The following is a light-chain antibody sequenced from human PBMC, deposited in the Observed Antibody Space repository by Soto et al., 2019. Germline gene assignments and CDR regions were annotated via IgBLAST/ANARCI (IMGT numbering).Light chain of an antibody. V-gene: IGKV3-15*01. Sequence: VMTQAPATLSVSPGERATLSCRASQTINNNVAWYQLKDGQVPRLVIYGASTRATDIPARFSGSGSGTDFTLTISSLQPEDFATYFCQQSYSRPRTFGQGTKVDIK. CDR1: QTINNN. CDR3: QQSYSRPRT. J-gene: IGKJ1*01. CDR2: GAS.